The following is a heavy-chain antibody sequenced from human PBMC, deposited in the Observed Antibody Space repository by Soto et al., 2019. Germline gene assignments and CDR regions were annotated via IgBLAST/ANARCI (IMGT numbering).Heavy chain of an antibody. J-gene: IGHJ4*02. CDR2: ISYDGNTK. V-gene: IGHV3-30*03. CDR3: TSQVATGD. Sequence: QAQLVESGGGVVQPGRSGRLSCAASGFTFSNFGMHWVRQAPVKGLEWVAVISYDGNTKYYADSVKGRFTISRDNSKNTLYLQMDSLRVEDTAVYYCTSQVATGDWGQGTLVTVSS. D-gene: IGHD5-12*01. CDR1: GFTFSNFG.